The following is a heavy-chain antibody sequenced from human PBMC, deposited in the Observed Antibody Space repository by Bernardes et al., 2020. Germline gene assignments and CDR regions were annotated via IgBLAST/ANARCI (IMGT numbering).Heavy chain of an antibody. CDR2: IWYDGSNK. Sequence: GGSLRLSCAASGFTFSSYGMHWVRQAPGKGLEWVAVIWYDGSNKYYADSVKGRFTISRDNSKNTLYLQMNSLRAEDTAVYYCARDGPHYDILDRYYYYGMDVWGQGTTVTVSS. V-gene: IGHV3-33*01. CDR3: ARDGPHYDILDRYYYYGMDV. CDR1: GFTFSSYG. D-gene: IGHD3-9*01. J-gene: IGHJ6*02.